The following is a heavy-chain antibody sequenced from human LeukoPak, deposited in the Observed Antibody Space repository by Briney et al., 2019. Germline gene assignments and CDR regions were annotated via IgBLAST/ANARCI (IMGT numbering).Heavy chain of an antibody. Sequence: PGGSLRLSCAASGFIFSSCSMSWVRQAPGKGLEWVSVITGSGKNTYYADSVKGRFTISKDNSKNTVYLQMNDLRVDDTAVYYYAKAASSSWPSSQYGMDVWGQGTTVTVSS. CDR2: ITGSGKNT. V-gene: IGHV3-23*01. J-gene: IGHJ6*02. D-gene: IGHD6-13*01. CDR1: GFIFSSCS. CDR3: AKAASSSWPSSQYGMDV.